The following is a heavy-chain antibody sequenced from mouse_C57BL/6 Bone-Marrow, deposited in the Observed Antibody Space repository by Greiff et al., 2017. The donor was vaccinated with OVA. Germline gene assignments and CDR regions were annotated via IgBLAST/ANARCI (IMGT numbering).Heavy chain of an antibody. CDR1: GYTFTSYD. Sequence: QVQLQQSGPELVKPGASVKLSCKASGYTFTSYDINWVKQRPGQGLEWIGWIYPRYGSTKYNEKFKGKATLTVDTSSSTAYMELHSLTSEDSAVYFCASYYSNGAWFAYWGQGTLVTVSA. CDR3: ASYYSNGAWFAY. CDR2: IYPRYGST. V-gene: IGHV1-85*01. J-gene: IGHJ3*01. D-gene: IGHD2-5*01.